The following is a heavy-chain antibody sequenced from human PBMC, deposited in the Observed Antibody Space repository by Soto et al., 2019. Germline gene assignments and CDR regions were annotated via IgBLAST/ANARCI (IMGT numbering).Heavy chain of an antibody. V-gene: IGHV1-69*02. CDR3: ARSGPRARGGDCYFGY. J-gene: IGHJ4*02. CDR1: GGTFSSYT. D-gene: IGHD2-21*02. CDR2: IIPILGIA. Sequence: QVQLVQSGAEVKKPGSSVKVSCKASGGTFSSYTISWVRQAPGQGLEWMGRIIPILGIANYAQKLQGRVTMTADKSTSPAYMEVSSLGSEDTAVYYCARSGPRARGGDCYFGYLGQGTLVTVCS.